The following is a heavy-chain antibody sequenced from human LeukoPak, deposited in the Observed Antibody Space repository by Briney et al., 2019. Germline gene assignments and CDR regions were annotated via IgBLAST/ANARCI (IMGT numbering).Heavy chain of an antibody. CDR1: GDSISSYY. CDR3: ARADRYPTNWYAIFFDS. Sequence: RTSETLSLTCTVSGDSISSYYWSWVRQPAGKGLEWIGRIHPSGNTNYNPSLKSRVTISVDTSKNQFSLKLTSVTAADTAVYYCARADRYPTNWYAIFFDSWGPGTLVTVSS. J-gene: IGHJ4*02. V-gene: IGHV4-4*07. CDR2: IHPSGNT. D-gene: IGHD6-13*01.